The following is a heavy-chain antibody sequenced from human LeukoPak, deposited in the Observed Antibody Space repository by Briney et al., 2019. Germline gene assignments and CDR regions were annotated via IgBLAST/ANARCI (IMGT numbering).Heavy chain of an antibody. D-gene: IGHD3-22*01. CDR2: INPNSGGT. CDR3: ARESYDSSGYYYGI. V-gene: IGHV1-2*02. CDR1: GYTFTGYY. J-gene: IGHJ3*02. Sequence: ASVKVSCKASGYTFTGYYMHWVRQAPGQGLEWMGWINPNSGGTNYAQKFQGRVTMTRDTSISTAYMELSRLRSDDTAVYYCARESYDSSGYYYGIWGQGTMVTVSS.